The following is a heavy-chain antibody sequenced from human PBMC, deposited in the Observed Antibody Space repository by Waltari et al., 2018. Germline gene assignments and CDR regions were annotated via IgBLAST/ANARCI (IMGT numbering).Heavy chain of an antibody. V-gene: IGHV1-8*01. CDR2: GKQNRGNT. CDR3: ARATAPGKGAHWFDP. D-gene: IGHD3-16*01. CDR1: GYSFTSYD. J-gene: IGHJ5*02. Sequence: QVQLVQSGAEVKKPGASVTVSCKTSGYSFTSYDLNWVRQATGQGLEWMGWGKQNRGNTGDGQNVQDRLGMTTDTATTTADMEWRGLTSEDSAVYYCARATAPGKGAHWFDPWGQGTLVIVSS.